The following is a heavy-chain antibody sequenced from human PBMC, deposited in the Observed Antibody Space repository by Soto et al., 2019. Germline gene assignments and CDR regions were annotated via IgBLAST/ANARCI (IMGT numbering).Heavy chain of an antibody. CDR1: GFTFGNYG. V-gene: IGHV3-30*18. J-gene: IGHJ4*02. D-gene: IGHD1-26*01. CDR3: AKGCGSARDFDY. Sequence: PGGSLRLSCTGSGFTFGNYGMHWVRQAPGKGLEWVASTSYDGNNKYYADSLKGRFTISRDNSKKMVYLQMTSLGPEDTAVYYCAKGCGSARDFDYWGQGALVTVS. CDR2: TSYDGNNK.